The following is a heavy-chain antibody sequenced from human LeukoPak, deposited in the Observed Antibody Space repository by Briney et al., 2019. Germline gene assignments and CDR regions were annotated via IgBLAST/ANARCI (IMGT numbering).Heavy chain of an antibody. CDR2: ISGSGGST. CDR3: ARDRGSGWYTAYYYYYGMDV. J-gene: IGHJ6*02. CDR1: GFTFGNYA. V-gene: IGHV3-23*01. D-gene: IGHD6-19*01. Sequence: GGSLRLSCAASGFTFGNYAMSWVRQAPGKGLEWVSAISGSGGSTYYADSVKGRFTISRDNSKNTLYLQMNSLRAEDTAVYYCARDRGSGWYTAYYYYYGMDVWGQGTTVTVSS.